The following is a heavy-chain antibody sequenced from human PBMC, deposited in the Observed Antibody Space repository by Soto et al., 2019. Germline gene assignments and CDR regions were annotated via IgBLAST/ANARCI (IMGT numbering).Heavy chain of an antibody. CDR2: INTDGSST. Sequence: EVQLVESGGGLVQPGGSLRLSCAASGFTFSRFWMHWVRQAPGKGLVWVSRINTDGSSTTYADSVKGRFTISRDNAKNTLYLRMDSLRAEETGGYYCTRDRGAYSSTWSFYFDSWGQGTLVTVSS. V-gene: IGHV3-74*01. D-gene: IGHD6-13*01. CDR3: TRDRGAYSSTWSFYFDS. J-gene: IGHJ4*02. CDR1: GFTFSRFW.